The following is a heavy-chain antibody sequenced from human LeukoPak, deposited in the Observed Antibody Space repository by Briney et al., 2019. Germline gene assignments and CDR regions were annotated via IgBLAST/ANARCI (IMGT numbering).Heavy chain of an antibody. V-gene: IGHV3-48*01. D-gene: IGHD5-18*01. Sequence: GGSLRLSCAASGFTFSTYSMAWVRQAPGKGLEWVSYISRGSSAIYYADSVKGRFTISRDNARNSLSLQMNSLRAEDTAVYYCARVRSGYSHENYFDYWGQGTLVTVSS. CDR3: ARVRSGYSHENYFDY. J-gene: IGHJ4*02. CDR1: GFTFSTYS. CDR2: ISRGSSAI.